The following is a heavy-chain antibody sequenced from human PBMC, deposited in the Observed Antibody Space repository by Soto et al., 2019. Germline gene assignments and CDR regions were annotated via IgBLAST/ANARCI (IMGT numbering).Heavy chain of an antibody. Sequence: QVKLVESGGGVVQPGRSLRLSCAASGFTFSTYALHWVRQAPGEGLEWVALISYDGSNKNYTDSVKGRFPVSRDTSKRTLYLQMNSLRAEDTAVYYCARVSRGVVGRGAFDLWGQGTTVTVSS. CDR2: ISYDGSNK. V-gene: IGHV3-30-3*01. CDR3: ARVSRGVVGRGAFDL. J-gene: IGHJ3*01. D-gene: IGHD3-10*01. CDR1: GFTFSTYA.